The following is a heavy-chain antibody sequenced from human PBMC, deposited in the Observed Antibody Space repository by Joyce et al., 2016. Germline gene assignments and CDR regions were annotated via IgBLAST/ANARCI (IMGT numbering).Heavy chain of an antibody. J-gene: IGHJ4*02. V-gene: IGHV3-33*01. CDR1: GFNFSSYS. Sequence: QVHLEESGGGVVRPGRSLRLSCVASGFNFSSYSIHWVRQAAGKGLEWVAGIRHDASNKKYIDSVKGRFTVSRDNSRNTAYLQMDSLRGDDTAFYYCARLYDSSGLDHWGQGTLVTISS. D-gene: IGHD3-22*01. CDR2: IRHDASNK. CDR3: ARLYDSSGLDH.